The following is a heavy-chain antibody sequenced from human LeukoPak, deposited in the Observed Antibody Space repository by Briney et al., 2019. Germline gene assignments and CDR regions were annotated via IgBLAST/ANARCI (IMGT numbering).Heavy chain of an antibody. V-gene: IGHV3-30-3*01. D-gene: IGHD4-23*01. CDR1: GFTFSSYA. Sequence: GGSLRLSCAASGFTFSSYAMHWVRQAPGKGLEWVAVISYDGSNKYYADSVKGRFTISRDNSKNTLYLQMNSLRAEDTAVYYCAREGGGGYFDYWGQGTLVTVSS. CDR2: ISYDGSNK. J-gene: IGHJ4*02. CDR3: AREGGGGYFDY.